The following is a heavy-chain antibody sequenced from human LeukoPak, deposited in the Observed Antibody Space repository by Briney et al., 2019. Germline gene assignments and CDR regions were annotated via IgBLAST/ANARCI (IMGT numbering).Heavy chain of an antibody. D-gene: IGHD5-18*01. CDR2: IWYDGSNK. CDR1: GFTFSSYG. J-gene: IGHJ4*02. V-gene: IGHV3-33*01. CDR3: AREGDVDTAMVFDY. Sequence: PGGSLRLSCAASGFTFSSYGMHWVRQAPGKGLEWVAVIWYDGSNKYYADSVQGRFTISRDNSKNTLCLQMNSLRAEDTAVYYCAREGDVDTAMVFDYWGQGTLVTVSS.